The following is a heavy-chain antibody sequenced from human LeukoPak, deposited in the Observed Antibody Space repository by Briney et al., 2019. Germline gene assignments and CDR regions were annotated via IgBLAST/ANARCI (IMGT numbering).Heavy chain of an antibody. J-gene: IGHJ5*02. CDR3: ARSSGYYYLNWFDP. V-gene: IGHV1-69*05. Sequence: GSSVKVSCKASGGTFSSYAISWVRQAPGQGLEWMGGIIAIFGTANCAQKFQGRVTITTDESTSTAYMELSSLRSEDTAMYYCARSSGYYYLNWFDPWGQGNLVTVSS. CDR1: GGTFSSYA. CDR2: IIAIFGTA. D-gene: IGHD3-22*01.